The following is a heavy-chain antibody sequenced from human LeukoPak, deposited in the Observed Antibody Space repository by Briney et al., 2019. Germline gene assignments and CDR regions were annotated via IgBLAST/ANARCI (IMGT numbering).Heavy chain of an antibody. Sequence: ASVRVSCKASGYYFTGHYMHWVRQAPGQGLEWMGWINPNSGGTNYAQKFQGRVTVTRDTSITTVYMELSRLRSDDTAVYYCARERIPVAGWFDPWGQGTLVTVSS. CDR2: INPNSGGT. CDR3: ARERIPVAGWFDP. CDR1: GYYFTGHY. V-gene: IGHV1-2*02. D-gene: IGHD6-19*01. J-gene: IGHJ5*02.